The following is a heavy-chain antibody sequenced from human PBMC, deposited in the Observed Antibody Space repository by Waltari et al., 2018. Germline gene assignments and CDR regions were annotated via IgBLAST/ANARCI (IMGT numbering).Heavy chain of an antibody. D-gene: IGHD3-10*01. CDR3: TRDTHSGDYYYYYMDV. CDR1: GFTFGDYA. Sequence: EVQLVESGGGLVQPGRSLRLSCTASGFTFGDYAMSWVRQAPGQGLEWVGFIRSKAYGGTTEYAASVKGRFTISRDDSKSIAYLQMNSLKTEDTAVYYCTRDTHSGDYYYYYMDVWGKGTTVTVSS. CDR2: IRSKAYGGTT. V-gene: IGHV3-49*04. J-gene: IGHJ6*03.